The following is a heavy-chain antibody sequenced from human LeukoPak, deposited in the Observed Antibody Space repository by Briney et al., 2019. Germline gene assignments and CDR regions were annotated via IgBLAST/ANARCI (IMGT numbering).Heavy chain of an antibody. J-gene: IGHJ6*03. V-gene: IGHV4-31*03. CDR3: ARGGSGSYGVCYYMDV. CDR1: GGSINTGGYY. CDR2: IYYSGST. D-gene: IGHD3-10*01. Sequence: SQTLSLTCTVSGGSINTGGYYWSWIRQHPGKGLEWIGYIYYSGSTYYSPSLESRLTISVDTSQNHFSLKLSSVTAADTAIYYCARGGSGSYGVCYYMDVWGKGTTVTVSS.